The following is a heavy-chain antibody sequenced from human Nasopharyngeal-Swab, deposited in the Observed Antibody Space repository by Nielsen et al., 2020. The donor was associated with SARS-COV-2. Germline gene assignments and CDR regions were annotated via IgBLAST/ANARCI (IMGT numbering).Heavy chain of an antibody. Sequence: GGSLRLSCSASGFTFSSYAMHWVRQAPGKGLEYVSAISSNGGSTYYADSVKGRFTIPRDNSKNTLYLQMSSLRAEDTAVYYCVRLYDFWSGEPSWGQGTLVTVSS. CDR3: VRLYDFWSGEPS. D-gene: IGHD3-3*01. CDR1: GFTFSSYA. J-gene: IGHJ5*02. CDR2: ISSNGGST. V-gene: IGHV3-64D*08.